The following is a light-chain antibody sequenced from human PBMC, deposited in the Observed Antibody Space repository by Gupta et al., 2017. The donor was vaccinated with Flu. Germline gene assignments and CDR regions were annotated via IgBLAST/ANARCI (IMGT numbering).Light chain of an antibody. CDR3: MQGTHWRT. V-gene: IGKV2-30*02. J-gene: IGKJ1*01. CDR2: RVS. Sequence: VVMTQSPLSLPVTLGQPASISCRSSQSLVHSNGNNYLTWLQQRPGHSQRRVIYRVSNRDSGVTDRFSGSGSGSDFTLKSSRVEDEDVGVYYSMQGTHWRTFGQGTKVEIK. CDR1: QSLVHSNGNNY.